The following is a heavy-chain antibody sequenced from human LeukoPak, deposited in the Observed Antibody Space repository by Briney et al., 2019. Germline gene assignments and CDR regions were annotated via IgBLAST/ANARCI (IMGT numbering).Heavy chain of an antibody. CDR2: INQDGSEK. J-gene: IGHJ4*02. CDR1: GFTFSSYW. CDR3: ARVGGGDGSGWSTTDY. D-gene: IGHD6-19*01. V-gene: IGHV3-7*01. Sequence: GGSLRLSCVASGFTFSSYWMSWVRQAPGKGLEWVANINQDGSEKYDVDSAKGRFTISRDNARNSLYLQLNSLRVEDTAMYYCARVGGGDGSGWSTTDYWGQGTLVTISS.